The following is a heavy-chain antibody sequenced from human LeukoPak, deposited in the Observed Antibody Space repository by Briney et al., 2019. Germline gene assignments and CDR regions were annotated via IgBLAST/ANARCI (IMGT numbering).Heavy chain of an antibody. CDR1: GFTFNSYD. CDR3: GRVTSSSEIDY. D-gene: IGHD6-19*01. CDR2: IGTTGET. Sequence: GGSLRLSCAASGFTFNSYDMHWVRQATGKGLEWVSGIGTTGETYYSESVKGRFTISREDAKNSLYLQMNSLRDEDTAVYYCGRVTSSSEIDYWDQGTLVTVSS. V-gene: IGHV3-13*01. J-gene: IGHJ4*02.